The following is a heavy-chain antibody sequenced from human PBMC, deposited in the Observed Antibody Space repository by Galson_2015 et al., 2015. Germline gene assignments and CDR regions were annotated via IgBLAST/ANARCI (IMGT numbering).Heavy chain of an antibody. CDR1: GFTFDDYA. CDR2: ISGNSGSI. D-gene: IGHD2-15*01. Sequence: SLRLSCAASGFTFDDYAMHWVRQAPGKGLEWVSGISGNSGSIGYADSVKGRFTISRDNAKNSLYLQMNSLRAEDTALYYCAKENRYCSGGSCYIRWFDPWGQGTLVTVSS. J-gene: IGHJ5*02. CDR3: AKENRYCSGGSCYIRWFDP. V-gene: IGHV3-9*01.